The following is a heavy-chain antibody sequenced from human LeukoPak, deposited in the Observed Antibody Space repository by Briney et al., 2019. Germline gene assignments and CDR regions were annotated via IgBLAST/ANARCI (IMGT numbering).Heavy chain of an antibody. Sequence: ASVKVSCKASGYTFTSYAMNWVRQAPGQGLEWMGWINTNTGNPTYAQGFTGRFVFSLDTSVSTAYLQISSLKAEDTAVYYCARGGEDIFFVPDYYYYMDVWGKGTTVTVSS. D-gene: IGHD2-15*01. J-gene: IGHJ6*03. CDR1: GYTFTSYA. V-gene: IGHV7-4-1*02. CDR3: ARGGEDIFFVPDYYYYMDV. CDR2: INTNTGNP.